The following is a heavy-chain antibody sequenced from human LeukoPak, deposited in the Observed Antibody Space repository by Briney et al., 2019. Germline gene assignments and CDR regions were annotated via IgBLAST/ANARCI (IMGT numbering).Heavy chain of an antibody. CDR2: ISTGNTI. V-gene: IGHV3-11*04. J-gene: IGHJ5*02. Sequence: ESGGSLRLSCAASAFTFSDYFMSWIRQAPGKGLEWISYISTGNTIYYADSVKGRFTISRDNAKNSLYLQMNSLRAEDTAVYYCAVPGYSSAWGQGTLVTVSS. CDR3: AVPGYSSA. CDR1: AFTFSDYF. D-gene: IGHD6-19*01.